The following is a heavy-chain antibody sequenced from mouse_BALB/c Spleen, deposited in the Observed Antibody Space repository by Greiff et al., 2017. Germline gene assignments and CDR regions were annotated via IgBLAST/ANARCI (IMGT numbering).Heavy chain of an antibody. CDR3: ARGDYDPWFAY. CDR2: INPYNDGT. CDR1: GYTFTSYV. Sequence: LVESGPELVKPGASVKMSCKASGYTFTSYVMHWVKQKPGQGLEWIGYINPYNDGTKYNEKFKGKATLTSDKSSSTAYMELSSLTSEDSAVYYCARGDYDPWFAYWGQGTLVTVSA. J-gene: IGHJ3*01. D-gene: IGHD2-4*01. V-gene: IGHV1-14*01.